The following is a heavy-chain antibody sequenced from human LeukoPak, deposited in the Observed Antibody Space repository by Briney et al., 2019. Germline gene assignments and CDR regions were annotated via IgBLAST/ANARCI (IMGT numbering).Heavy chain of an antibody. V-gene: IGHV4-30-4*01. Sequence: PSQTLSLTCTVSGGSINNDESFWSWIRQPPGEGLEWIGYIYYSGSTKYNPSLKSRVTISVDTSKNQFSLKLSSVTAADTAVYYCARHMGLYSSSSDFDYWGQGTLVTVSS. D-gene: IGHD6-13*01. CDR3: ARHMGLYSSSSDFDY. CDR1: GGSINNDESF. J-gene: IGHJ4*02. CDR2: IYYSGST.